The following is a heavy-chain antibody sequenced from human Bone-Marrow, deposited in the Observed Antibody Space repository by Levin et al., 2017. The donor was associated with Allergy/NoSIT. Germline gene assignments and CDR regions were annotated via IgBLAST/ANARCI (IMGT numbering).Heavy chain of an antibody. J-gene: IGHJ5*02. CDR3: ARRPAGRSWFDP. CDR2: IRYSGDT. V-gene: IGHV4-39*02. D-gene: IGHD3-10*01. CDR1: SGSINDNTYY. Sequence: PSETLSLTCTVSSGSINDNTYYWGWIRQTPGKGLEFIGIIRYSGDTFYNPSLKSRLTIYMDASKNHFSLNLNSVTAADTAVYYCARRPAGRSWFDPWGHGTLVTVSS.